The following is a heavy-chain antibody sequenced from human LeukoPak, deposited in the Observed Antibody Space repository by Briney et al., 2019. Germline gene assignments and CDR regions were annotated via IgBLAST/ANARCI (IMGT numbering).Heavy chain of an antibody. Sequence: ASVKVSCTASGYTFTGYYMHWVRQAPGQGLEWMGWINPNSGGTNYAQKFQGRVTMTRDTSISTAYMELSRLRSDDTAVYYCARDRVVVAASFRFDPWGQGTLVTVSS. V-gene: IGHV1-2*02. CDR1: GYTFTGYY. D-gene: IGHD2-15*01. CDR2: INPNSGGT. J-gene: IGHJ5*02. CDR3: ARDRVVVAASFRFDP.